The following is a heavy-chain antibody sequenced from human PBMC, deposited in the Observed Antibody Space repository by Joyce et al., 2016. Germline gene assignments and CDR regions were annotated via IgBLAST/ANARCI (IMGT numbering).Heavy chain of an antibody. V-gene: IGHV3-7*03. Sequence: EVYLVESGGGLVQPGGSLRLSCAASGFSFRYFWMDWVRQAPGKGVGWVAQINEDGSEKNYMDSLRGRFTISRDNAKNAVDLQINSPRVEDTAVYYCTRGSGTGWFDPWGQGTLVTVSS. CDR2: INEDGSEK. D-gene: IGHD6-13*01. CDR1: GFSFRYFW. CDR3: TRGSGTGWFDP. J-gene: IGHJ5*02.